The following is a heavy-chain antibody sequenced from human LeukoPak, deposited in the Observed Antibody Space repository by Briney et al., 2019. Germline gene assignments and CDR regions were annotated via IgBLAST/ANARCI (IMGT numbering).Heavy chain of an antibody. J-gene: IGHJ4*02. CDR1: GYTFTSYY. V-gene: IGHV1-46*01. CDR2: INPSGGST. CDR3: ARDLGGYSYFGY. D-gene: IGHD5-12*01. Sequence: ASVKVSCKASGYTFTSYYMHWARQAPGQGLEWMGIINPSGGSTSYAQKFQGRVTMTRDTSASTVYMELSSLRSEDTAVYYCARDLGGYSYFGYWGQGSLVTVSS.